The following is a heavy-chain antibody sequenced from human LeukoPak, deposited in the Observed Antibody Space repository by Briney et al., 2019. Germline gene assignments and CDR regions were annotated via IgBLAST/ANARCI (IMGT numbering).Heavy chain of an antibody. CDR2: IYYSGST. CDR1: GGSISSSSCY. Sequence: KTSETLSLTCTVSGGSISSSSCYWGWIRQPPGKGLEWIGSIYYSGSTYYNPSLKSRVTISVDTSKNQFSLKLSSVTAADTAVYYCARDRGYSYGYVDYWGQGTLVTVSS. CDR3: ARDRGYSYGYVDY. V-gene: IGHV4-39*07. D-gene: IGHD5-18*01. J-gene: IGHJ4*02.